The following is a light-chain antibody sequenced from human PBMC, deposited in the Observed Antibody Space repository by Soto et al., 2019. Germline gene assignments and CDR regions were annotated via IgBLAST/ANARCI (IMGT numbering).Light chain of an antibody. CDR3: MQALQNPLT. CDR2: LGS. Sequence: DIVMTQSPLSLPVTPGEPASISCRSSQSLLHSNGYNYLDWYLQKPGQSPPLLIYLGSSRSSGAPDRFSGSGSGTDFTLKISRVEAEDVGIYYCMQALQNPLTFGGGTKVDIK. J-gene: IGKJ4*01. V-gene: IGKV2-28*01. CDR1: QSLLHSNGYNY.